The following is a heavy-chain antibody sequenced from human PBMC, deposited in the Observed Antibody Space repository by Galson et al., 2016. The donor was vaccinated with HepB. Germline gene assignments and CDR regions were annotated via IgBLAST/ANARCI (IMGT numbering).Heavy chain of an antibody. Sequence: SLRLSCAASGFFFSGRDMSWVRQAPGKGLEWVSGINNGAATTGYAASVKGRFTISRDNSKNTLYLQMSSLRTEDTALYYCARDDYSGGRGSPDYWGQGTLVTVSS. J-gene: IGHJ4*02. CDR2: INNGAATT. D-gene: IGHD4/OR15-4a*01. CDR1: GFFFSGRD. CDR3: ARDDYSGGRGSPDY. V-gene: IGHV3-23*01.